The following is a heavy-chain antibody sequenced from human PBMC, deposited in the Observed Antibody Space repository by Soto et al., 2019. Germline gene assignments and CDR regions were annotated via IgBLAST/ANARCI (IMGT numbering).Heavy chain of an antibody. D-gene: IGHD2-8*01. CDR3: ARTDCSNSTCVSNWFDP. Sequence: QVHLVQSGAEVRMPGASVKVSCKASGYTFTDYFRHWVRQAPAQGLEWMGIINPRSGDTGYAQKFPVRVIMTTNTSTSTVYMELSGLTSEDTAIYYYARTDCSNSTCVSNWFDPWGQGTLVTVSS. J-gene: IGHJ5*02. CDR1: GYTFTDYF. V-gene: IGHV1-46*01. CDR2: INPRSGDT.